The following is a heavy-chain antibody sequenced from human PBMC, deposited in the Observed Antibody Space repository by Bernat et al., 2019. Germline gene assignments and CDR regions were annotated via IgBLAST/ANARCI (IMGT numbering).Heavy chain of an antibody. CDR3: AGGGCSSTSCPFHWFDP. D-gene: IGHD2-2*01. Sequence: QVQLVQSGAEVKKPGSSVKVSCKASGGTFSSYAISWVRQAPGQGLEWMGGIIPIFGTANYAQKFQGRVTINADKSTSTAYMELSSLRSEDTAVYYCAGGGCSSTSCPFHWFDPWGQGTLVTVSS. J-gene: IGHJ5*02. CDR1: GGTFSSYA. V-gene: IGHV1-69*06. CDR2: IIPIFGTA.